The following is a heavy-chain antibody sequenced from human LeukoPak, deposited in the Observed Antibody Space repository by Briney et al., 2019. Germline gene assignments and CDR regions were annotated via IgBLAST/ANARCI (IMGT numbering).Heavy chain of an antibody. V-gene: IGHV4-30-4*01. CDR3: ARKFCSNGACSGGFDY. Sequence: SETLSLTCTVSGGSISSSEHCWSWIRQPPGKGLEYIGYTHYSGNTYYNLSLKSRVSISSDTSKNQFSLRLSSVTAADTAVYYCARKFCSNGACSGGFDYWGQGTLVTVSS. D-gene: IGHD2-8*01. J-gene: IGHJ4*02. CDR2: THYSGNT. CDR1: GGSISSSEHC.